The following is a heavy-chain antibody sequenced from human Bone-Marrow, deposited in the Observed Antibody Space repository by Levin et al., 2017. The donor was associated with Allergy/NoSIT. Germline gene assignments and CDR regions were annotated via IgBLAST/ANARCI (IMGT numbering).Heavy chain of an antibody. Sequence: PGGSLRLSCEASGFTFRSYAMSWVRQAPGKGLEWVSSISGSGTTTYYADSVKGRFTISRDNSRNTLFLQMDSLRAEDTAVYYCAKGGIVVIPAALGPNYYSYHYMDVWGKGTTVTVSS. CDR3: AKGGIVVIPAALGPNYYSYHYMDV. CDR1: GFTFRSYA. D-gene: IGHD2-2*01. V-gene: IGHV3-23*01. CDR2: ISGSGTTT. J-gene: IGHJ6*03.